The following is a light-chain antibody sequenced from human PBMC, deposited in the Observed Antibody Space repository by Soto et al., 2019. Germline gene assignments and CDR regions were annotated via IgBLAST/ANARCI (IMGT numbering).Light chain of an antibody. V-gene: IGKV3-11*01. CDR3: QQRSNWPLT. Sequence: EIVLTQSPATLSLSPGERATLSCRASQRVNRYLAWYQQKPGQAPRLLMYDTSFRATGIPARFSGSGSGTDFSLTISSLEPADFAIYYCQQRSNWPLTFGGGTKVEIK. CDR2: DTS. CDR1: QRVNRY. J-gene: IGKJ4*01.